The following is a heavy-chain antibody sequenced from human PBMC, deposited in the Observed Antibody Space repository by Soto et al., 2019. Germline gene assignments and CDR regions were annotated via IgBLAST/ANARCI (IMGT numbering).Heavy chain of an antibody. D-gene: IGHD2-15*01. Sequence: VKVSCNTSSGTFSSDHSSGVLQAPGQRREWMGGIIPIFGTANYAQKFQGRVTITADESTSTAYMELSSLRSEDTAVYYCARGKYCSGGSCFRDVSYYYYGMDVWGQGTTVTVSS. CDR3: ARGKYCSGGSCFRDVSYYYYGMDV. V-gene: IGHV1-69*01. J-gene: IGHJ6*02. CDR1: SGTFSSDH. CDR2: IIPIFGTA.